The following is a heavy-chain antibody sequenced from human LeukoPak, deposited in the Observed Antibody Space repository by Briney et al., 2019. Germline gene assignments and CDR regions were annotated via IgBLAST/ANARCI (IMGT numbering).Heavy chain of an antibody. D-gene: IGHD3-22*01. Sequence: QPGGSLRLSCAASGFTFSSYSMNWVRQAPGKGLEWVSYISSSSSTIYYADSVKGRFTISRDNAKNSLYLQMNSLRAEDTAVYYCARDWYYYDSSGSGVGYYFDYWGQGTLVTVSS. CDR3: ARDWYYYDSSGSGVGYYFDY. V-gene: IGHV3-48*01. CDR1: GFTFSSYS. J-gene: IGHJ4*02. CDR2: ISSSSSTI.